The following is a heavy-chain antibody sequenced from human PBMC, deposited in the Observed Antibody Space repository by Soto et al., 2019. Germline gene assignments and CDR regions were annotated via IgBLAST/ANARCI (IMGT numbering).Heavy chain of an antibody. CDR2: ISGSGGST. CDR3: ATSNFRGGDYVVTN. V-gene: IGHV3-23*01. J-gene: IGHJ4*02. D-gene: IGHD4-17*01. Sequence: EVQLLESGGGLVQPGGSLRLSCAASGFTFSSYAMSWVRQAPGKGLEWVSAISGSGGSTYYADSVKGRFTISRGNSKNTLYLQMNSLRAEDTAVYYCATSNFRGGDYVVTNWGQGTLVTVSS. CDR1: GFTFSSYA.